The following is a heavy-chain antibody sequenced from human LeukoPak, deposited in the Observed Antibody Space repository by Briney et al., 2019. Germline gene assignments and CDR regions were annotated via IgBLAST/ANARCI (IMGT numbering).Heavy chain of an antibody. D-gene: IGHD3-16*02. CDR3: ARNVWGSYRYDD. CDR1: GYTFTSYG. CDR2: ISAYNGNT. V-gene: IGHV1-18*01. J-gene: IGHJ4*02. Sequence: ASVKVSCKASGYTFTSYGISWVRQAPGQGLEWMGWISAYNGNTNYAQKLQGRVTMTPDTSTSTAYMELRSLRSDDTAAYYCARNVWGSYRYDDWGQGTLVTVSS.